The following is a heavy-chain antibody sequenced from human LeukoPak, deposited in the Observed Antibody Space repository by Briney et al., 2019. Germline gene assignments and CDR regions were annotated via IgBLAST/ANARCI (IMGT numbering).Heavy chain of an antibody. Sequence: ASGKVSCKASGYTFTGYYMHWVRQAPGQGLEWMGWINPNSGGTNYAQKFQGRVTMTRDTSISTAYMELSRLRSDDTAVYYCAGNNWNNEEVVPPWYFDYWGQGTLVTVSS. V-gene: IGHV1-2*02. CDR1: GYTFTGYY. CDR2: INPNSGGT. D-gene: IGHD1/OR15-1a*01. J-gene: IGHJ4*02. CDR3: AGNNWNNEEVVPPWYFDY.